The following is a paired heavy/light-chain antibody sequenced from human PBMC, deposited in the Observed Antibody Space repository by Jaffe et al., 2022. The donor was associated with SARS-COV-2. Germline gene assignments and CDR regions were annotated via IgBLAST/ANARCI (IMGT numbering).Heavy chain of an antibody. D-gene: IGHD1-26*01. CDR2: ISKSGTTM. J-gene: IGHJ4*02. CDR1: GFTFNDYY. CDR3: ARVRGDSGSYPGWFYFDS. Sequence: QVQLVESGGGLVKPGGSLRLSCTASGFTFNDYYMSWIRQAPGKGLEWVSYISKSGTTMYYADSVKGRFTISRDNAKKSLSLQMNSLRADDAAVYYCARVRGDSGSYPGWFYFDSWSQGTLVTVSS. V-gene: IGHV3-11*01.
Light chain of an antibody. CDR3: ETWDSSLSAGV. Sequence: QSVLTQPPSVSAAPGQKVTISCSGSSSNIGNNYVSWYQQLPGAAPKLLIYDNYKRPSGIPDRFSGSQSGTSATLGISGLQTGDEADYYCETWDSSLSAGVFGGGTKLTVL. J-gene: IGLJ2*01. CDR2: DNY. CDR1: SSNIGNNY. V-gene: IGLV1-51*01.